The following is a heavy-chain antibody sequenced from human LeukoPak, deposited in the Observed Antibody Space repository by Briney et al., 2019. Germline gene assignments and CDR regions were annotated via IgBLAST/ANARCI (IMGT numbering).Heavy chain of an antibody. J-gene: IGHJ3*02. V-gene: IGHV3-11*01. CDR1: GFTFSDYH. CDR2: IGSGGSTI. Sequence: GGSLRLSCAASGFTFSDYHMSWIRQAPGKGLEWVSYIGSGGSTIYYADSVKGRFTISRDNAKNSLYLQMNSLRAEDTAVYYCARTGSRAFDIWGQGTMVTASS. CDR3: ARTGSRAFDI. D-gene: IGHD2-15*01.